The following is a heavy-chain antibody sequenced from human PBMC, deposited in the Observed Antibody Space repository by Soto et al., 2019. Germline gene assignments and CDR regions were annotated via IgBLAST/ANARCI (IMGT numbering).Heavy chain of an antibody. CDR3: ARWSYLDY. Sequence: DVQLLESGGGLVQPGGSLRLSCAASGFSFSSYAMSWVRQAPGKGLEWVSTISGSDGKTFYADSVKGRFSISRDTSKNTLYLQINTLRADDTAVYYCARWSYLDYWGQGTRVTVPS. V-gene: IGHV3-23*01. CDR2: ISGSDGKT. D-gene: IGHD3-3*01. CDR1: GFSFSSYA. J-gene: IGHJ4*02.